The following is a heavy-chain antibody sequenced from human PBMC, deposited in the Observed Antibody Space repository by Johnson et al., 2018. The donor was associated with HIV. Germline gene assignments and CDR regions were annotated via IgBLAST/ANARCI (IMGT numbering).Heavy chain of an antibody. CDR2: ISYDGSKK. CDR3: ARDKWELLGAFDI. Sequence: QVQLVESGGGVVRPGGSLRLSCEASGFTYDDYGMSWVRQAPGKGLEWVAVISYDGSKKYYADSVKGRFTISRDNSKNTLYLQMNSLRAEDTAVYYCARDKWELLGAFDIWGQGTMVTVSS. V-gene: IGHV3-30*03. D-gene: IGHD1-26*01. CDR1: GFTYDDYG. J-gene: IGHJ3*02.